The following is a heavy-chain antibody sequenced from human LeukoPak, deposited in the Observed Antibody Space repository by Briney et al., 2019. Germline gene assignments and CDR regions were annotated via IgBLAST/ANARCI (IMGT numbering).Heavy chain of an antibody. Sequence: SETLSLTCTVSGGSISSYYWSWIRQPPGKGQEWIGYIYYSGSTNYNPSLKSRVTISVDTSKNQFSLKLSSVTAADTAVYYCARDQRYYDSSGYFWFDPWGQGTLVTVSS. J-gene: IGHJ5*02. CDR2: IYYSGST. D-gene: IGHD3-22*01. CDR1: GGSISSYY. CDR3: ARDQRYYDSSGYFWFDP. V-gene: IGHV4-59*01.